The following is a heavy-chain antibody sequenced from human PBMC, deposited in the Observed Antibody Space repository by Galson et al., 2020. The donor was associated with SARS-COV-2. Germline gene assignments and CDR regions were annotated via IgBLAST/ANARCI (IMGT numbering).Heavy chain of an antibody. D-gene: IGHD6-13*01. J-gene: IGHJ4*02. CDR2: IDWDDDK. CDR3: ARISYWPTSMYSSSSGALDY. CDR1: GFSLSTSGMC. V-gene: IGHV2-70*11. Sequence: SGPTLVKPTQTLTLTCTFSGFSLSTSGMCVSWIRQPPGKALEWLARIDWDDDKYYSTSLKTRLTISKDTSKNQVVLTMTNMDPVDTATYYCARISYWPTSMYSSSSGALDYWGQGTLVTVSS.